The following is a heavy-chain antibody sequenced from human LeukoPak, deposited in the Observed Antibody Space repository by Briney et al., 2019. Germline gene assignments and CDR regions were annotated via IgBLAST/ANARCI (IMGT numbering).Heavy chain of an antibody. CDR2: INHSGST. J-gene: IGHJ4*02. V-gene: IGHV4-34*01. D-gene: IGHD3-22*01. CDR3: ARDLSDSSGCPVGDFDY. Sequence: SETLSLTCAVYGGSFSGYYWSWIRQPPGKGLEWIGEINHSGSTNYNPSLKSRVTISVDTSKNQFSLKLSSVTAADTAVYYCARDLSDSSGCPVGDFDYWGQGTLVTVSS. CDR1: GGSFSGYY.